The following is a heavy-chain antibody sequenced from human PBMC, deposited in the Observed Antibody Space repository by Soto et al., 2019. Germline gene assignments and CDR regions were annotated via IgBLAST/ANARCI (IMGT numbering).Heavy chain of an antibody. CDR2: ISSDGSST. V-gene: IGHV3-74*01. Sequence: PGGSLRLSCAASGFTFSSYYMHWVRQAPGKGLVWVSRISSDGSSTSYADSVKGRFTISRDNAKNTLYLQMNSLRAEDTAVYYCTKGVVGATPYGMDVLGQGTTVTVSS. D-gene: IGHD1-26*01. CDR1: GFTFSSYY. J-gene: IGHJ6*02. CDR3: TKGVVGATPYGMDV.